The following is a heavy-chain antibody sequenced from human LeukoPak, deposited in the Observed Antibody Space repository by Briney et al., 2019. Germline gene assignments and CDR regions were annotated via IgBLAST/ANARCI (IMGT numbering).Heavy chain of an antibody. D-gene: IGHD4-17*01. J-gene: IGHJ6*02. CDR1: GGSVSSGSYY. V-gene: IGHV4-61*01. Sequence: SETLSLTCTVSGGSVSSGSYYWSWIRQPPGKGLEWIGYIYYSGSTNYNPSLKSRVTISVDTSKNQFSLKLSSVTAADTAVYYCARPYGDYENYYYYGMDVWGQGTTVTVSS. CDR2: IYYSGST. CDR3: ARPYGDYENYYYYGMDV.